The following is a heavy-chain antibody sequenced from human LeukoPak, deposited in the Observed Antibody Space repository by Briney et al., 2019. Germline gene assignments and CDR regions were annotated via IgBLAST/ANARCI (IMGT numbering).Heavy chain of an antibody. CDR2: INTTSGGT. CDR3: ARAELGFLEWLYFFY. V-gene: IGHV1-2*02. CDR1: GYSFTAYY. J-gene: IGHJ4*02. D-gene: IGHD3-3*01. Sequence: ASVKLSCTPSGYSFTAYYMHSVRHAPRQGLECMGWINTTSGGTNYAQKFQVRVTMTRDTSISTAYMELSRLRSDEPAVYYCARAELGFLEWLYFFYWGQGTLVTVSS.